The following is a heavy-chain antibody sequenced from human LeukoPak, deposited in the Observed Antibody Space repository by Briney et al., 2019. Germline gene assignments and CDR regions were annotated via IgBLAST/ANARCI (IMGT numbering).Heavy chain of an antibody. CDR1: GGTFSSYT. D-gene: IGHD6-19*01. Sequence: SVKVSCKASGGTFSSYTISWVRQAPGQGLEWMGRIIPILGIANYAQKFQGRVTITADKSTSTAYMELSSLRSEDTAVYYCAREGSGSTPVGYWGREPWSPSPQ. V-gene: IGHV1-69*04. CDR2: IIPILGIA. J-gene: IGHJ4*02. CDR3: AREGSGSTPVGY.